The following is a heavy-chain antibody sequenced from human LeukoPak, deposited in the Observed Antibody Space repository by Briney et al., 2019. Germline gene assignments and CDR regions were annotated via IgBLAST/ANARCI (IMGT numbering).Heavy chain of an antibody. CDR3: ARWGGVPARLAPYFDY. CDR1: SGSISSYY. CDR2: IYYSGST. D-gene: IGHD2-2*01. J-gene: IGHJ4*02. Sequence: SETLSLTCTVSSGSISSYYWSWIRQPPGKGLEWIGYIYYSGSTNYNPSLKSRVTISVDTSKNQFSLKLSSVTAADTAVYYCARWGGVPARLAPYFDYWGQGTLVTVSS. V-gene: IGHV4-59*01.